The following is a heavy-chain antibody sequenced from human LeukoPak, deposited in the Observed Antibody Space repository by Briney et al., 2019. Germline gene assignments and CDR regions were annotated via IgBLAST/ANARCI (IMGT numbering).Heavy chain of an antibody. J-gene: IGHJ5*02. CDR1: GGSINSRSYY. Sequence: SETLSLTCTVSGGSINSRSYYWGWIRQPPGKGLEWIGSIYYSGSTYHNPSLKSRVTISVDTSKNQLSLKLSSVTAADTAVYYCAFRRDGYKGGNWFDHWGQGTLVTVSS. D-gene: IGHD5-24*01. V-gene: IGHV4-39*01. CDR2: IYYSGST. CDR3: AFRRDGYKGGNWFDH.